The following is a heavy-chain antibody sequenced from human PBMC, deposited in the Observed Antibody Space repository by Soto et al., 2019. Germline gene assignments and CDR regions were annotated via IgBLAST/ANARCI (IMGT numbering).Heavy chain of an antibody. J-gene: IGHJ6*02. D-gene: IGHD2-21*01. CDR2: IYSRGDT. CDR3: ARIGEDVYYGMDV. CDR1: GGSMRSYY. V-gene: IGHV4-4*07. Sequence: SETLSLTCSVSGGSMRSYYWNWLRQPAGKGLEWIGRIYSRGDTNYNPSVKSRVTMSVHTSKNEFSLRRNSVTAADTAVYYCARIGEDVYYGMDVWGQGTTVTVSS.